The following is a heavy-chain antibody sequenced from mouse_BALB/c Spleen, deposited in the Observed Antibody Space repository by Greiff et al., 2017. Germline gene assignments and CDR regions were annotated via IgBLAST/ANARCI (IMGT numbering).Heavy chain of an antibody. J-gene: IGHJ1*01. D-gene: IGHD4-1*01. V-gene: IGHV5-17*02. Sequence: EVMLVESGGGLVQPGGSRKLSCAASGFTFSSFGMHWVRQAPEKGLEWVAYISSGSSTIYYADTVKGRFTISRDNPKNTLFLQMTSLRSEDTAMYYCARSNWEGPNPDWDFDVWGAGTTVTVSS. CDR1: GFTFSSFG. CDR2: ISSGSSTI. CDR3: ARSNWEGPNPDWDFDV.